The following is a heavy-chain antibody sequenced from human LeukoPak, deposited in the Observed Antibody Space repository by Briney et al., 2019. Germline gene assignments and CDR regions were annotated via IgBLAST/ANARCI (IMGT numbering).Heavy chain of an antibody. CDR1: GFTFSSYA. CDR2: ISASGGST. CDR3: AKETSSTITIFGVVTSEYFQH. V-gene: IGHV3-23*01. Sequence: GGSLRLSCAASGFTFSSYAMSWVRQAPGKGLEWVSAISASGGSTYYADSVKGRFTISRDNSKNTLYLQMNSLRAEDTAVYYCAKETSSTITIFGVVTSEYFQHWGQGTLVTVSS. J-gene: IGHJ1*01. D-gene: IGHD3-3*01.